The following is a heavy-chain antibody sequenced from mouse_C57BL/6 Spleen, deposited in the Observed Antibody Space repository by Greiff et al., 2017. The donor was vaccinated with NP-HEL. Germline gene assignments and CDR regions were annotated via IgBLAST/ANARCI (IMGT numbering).Heavy chain of an antibody. CDR1: GYTFTSYW. J-gene: IGHJ4*01. CDR2: IDPSDSYT. V-gene: IGHV1-59*01. D-gene: IGHD1-3*01. CDR3: ARGELMYAMDY. Sequence: QVQLQQPGAELVRPGTSVKLSCKASGYTFTSYWMHWVKQRPGQGLEWIGVIDPSDSYTNYNQKFKGKAPLTVDTSSSTAYMQLSSLTSEDSAVYYCARGELMYAMDYWGQGTSVTVSS.